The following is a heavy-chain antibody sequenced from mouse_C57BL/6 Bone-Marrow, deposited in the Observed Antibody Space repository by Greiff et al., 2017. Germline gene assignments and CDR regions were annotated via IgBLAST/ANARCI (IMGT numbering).Heavy chain of an antibody. CDR3: ASYSSGYESY. V-gene: IGHV1-81*01. D-gene: IGHD3-2*02. J-gene: IGHJ2*01. CDR2: IYPRSGNT. CDR1: GYTFTSYG. Sequence: QVQLKESGAELARPGASVKLSCKASGYTFTSYGISWVKQRTGQGLEWIGEIYPRSGNTYYNEKFKGKATLTADKSSRTAYLELRCLTSEDSAFYCFASYSSGYESYWGQGTTLTVSS.